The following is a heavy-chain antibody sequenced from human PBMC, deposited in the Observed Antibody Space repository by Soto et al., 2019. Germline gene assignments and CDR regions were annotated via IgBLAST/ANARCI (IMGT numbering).Heavy chain of an antibody. J-gene: IGHJ6*02. D-gene: IGHD3-10*01. CDR3: ARAEESGYHYYYYYGMDV. Sequence: PGVSLRLSCAASGFTFSSDSRNSVRQAPGEGLEWVSYISSSSSYIYYADSVKGRFTISRDNAKNSLYLQMNSLRAEDTAVYYCARAEESGYHYYYYYGMDVWGQGTKVTVSS. CDR1: GFTFSSDS. V-gene: IGHV3-21*01. CDR2: ISSSSSYI.